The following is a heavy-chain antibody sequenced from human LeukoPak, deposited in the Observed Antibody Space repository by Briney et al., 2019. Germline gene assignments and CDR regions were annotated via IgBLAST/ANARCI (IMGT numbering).Heavy chain of an antibody. V-gene: IGHV4-39*02. CDR2: FYYSGST. D-gene: IGHD2-15*01. CDR3: ATLRYCSGGSCYPANTNWFDP. CDR1: GGSILSSSYY. J-gene: IGHJ5*02. Sequence: SETLSLTCTVSGGSILSSSYYWVWLREPPGKGLVWIGCFYYSGSTYYNPSLKSRVTISVCKSKDHFSPQLSSVTSADTAVYYCATLRYCSGGSCYPANTNWFDPWGQGTLVTVSS.